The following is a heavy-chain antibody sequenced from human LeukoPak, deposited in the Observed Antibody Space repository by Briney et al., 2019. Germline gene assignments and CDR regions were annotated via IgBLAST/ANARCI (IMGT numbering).Heavy chain of an antibody. V-gene: IGHV4-34*01. CDR3: ARGAVIVVVPAAILNWFDP. CDR2: INHSGST. Sequence: SETLSLTCAVYGGSFGGYYWSWIRQPPGKGLEWIGEINHSGSTNYNPSLKSRVTISVDTSKNQFSLKLSSVTAADTAVYYCARGAVIVVVPAAILNWFDPWGQGTLVTVSS. CDR1: GGSFGGYY. J-gene: IGHJ5*02. D-gene: IGHD2-2*02.